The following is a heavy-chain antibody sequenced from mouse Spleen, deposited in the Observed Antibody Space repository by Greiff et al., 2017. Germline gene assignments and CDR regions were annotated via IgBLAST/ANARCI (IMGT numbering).Heavy chain of an antibody. D-gene: IGHD1-1*01. J-gene: IGHJ3*01. CDR3: ARDGSRFAY. CDR1: GFTFSSYA. CDR2: ISDGGSYT. V-gene: IGHV5-4*01. Sequence: EVKLMESGGGLVKPGGSLKLSCAASGFTFSSYAMSWVRQTPEKRLEWVATISDGGSYTYYPDNVKGRFTISRDNAKNNLYLQMSHLKSEDTAMYYCARDGSRFAYWGQGTLVTVSA.